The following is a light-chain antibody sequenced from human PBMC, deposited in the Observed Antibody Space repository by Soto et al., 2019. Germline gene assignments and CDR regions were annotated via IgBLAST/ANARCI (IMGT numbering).Light chain of an antibody. CDR3: QKYNSAPPVT. J-gene: IGKJ3*01. V-gene: IGKV1-27*01. CDR2: AAS. Sequence: DIQMTQSPSSLSASVGDRVTITCRASQGISNYLAWYQQKPGKVPKLLIYAASTLQSGVPSRFRGSGSGTDFTLTISSLQPEDVATYYCQKYNSAPPVTFGPGNKVDIK. CDR1: QGISNY.